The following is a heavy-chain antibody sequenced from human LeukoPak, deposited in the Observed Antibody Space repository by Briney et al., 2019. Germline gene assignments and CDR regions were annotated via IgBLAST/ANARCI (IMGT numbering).Heavy chain of an antibody. CDR1: GYTFTNYD. Sequence: ASVKVSCKASGYTFTNYDINWVRQATGQGLEWMGWMNPNSGNTGYAQKFQGRVTMTRNTSISTAYMELSSLRSEDTAVYYCARGRMGYCSSTSCFLTFDPWGQGTLVTVSS. CDR3: ARGRMGYCSSTSCFLTFDP. CDR2: MNPNSGNT. J-gene: IGHJ5*02. D-gene: IGHD2-2*01. V-gene: IGHV1-8*01.